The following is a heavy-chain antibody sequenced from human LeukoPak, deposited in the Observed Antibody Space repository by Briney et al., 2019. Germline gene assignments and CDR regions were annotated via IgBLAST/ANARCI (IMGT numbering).Heavy chain of an antibody. CDR3: ARNYYGSGLYYYMDV. CDR2: IYYSGST. V-gene: IGHV4-59*01. CDR1: GGPISSYY. J-gene: IGHJ6*03. D-gene: IGHD3-10*01. Sequence: PSETLSLTCTVSGGPISSYYWSWIRQPPGKGLEWIGYIYYSGSTNYNPSLKSRVTISVDTSKNQFSLKLSSVTAADTAVYYCARNYYGSGLYYYMDVWGKGTTVTVSS.